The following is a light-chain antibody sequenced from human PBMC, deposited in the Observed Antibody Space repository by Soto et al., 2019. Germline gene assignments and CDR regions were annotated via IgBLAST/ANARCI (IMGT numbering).Light chain of an antibody. CDR3: SSHTTSSALQV. V-gene: IGLV2-14*03. Sequence: LSQPASGSVSPRQSITISCSETISDFVVYNYVSWYQQHPGKAPKLMLYGVSKRPSGVSNRFSGSKSGNTASLTISGLQAEDEADYYCSSHTTSSALQVFGTGTKVTVL. J-gene: IGLJ1*01. CDR2: GVS. CDR1: ISDFVVYNY.